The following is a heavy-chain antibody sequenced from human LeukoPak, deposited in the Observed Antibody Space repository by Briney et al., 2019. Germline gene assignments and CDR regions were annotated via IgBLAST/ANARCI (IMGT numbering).Heavy chain of an antibody. CDR3: ARAIFGVANYYYYYMDV. J-gene: IGHJ6*03. CDR1: GYSISSGYY. D-gene: IGHD3-3*01. Sequence: PSETLSLTCAVSGYSISSGYYWGWIRQPAGKGLEWIGRIYTSGSTNYNPSLKSRVTISVDTSKNQFSLKLSSVTAADTAVYYCARAIFGVANYYYYYMDVWGKGTTVTVSS. V-gene: IGHV4-38-2*01. CDR2: IYTSGST.